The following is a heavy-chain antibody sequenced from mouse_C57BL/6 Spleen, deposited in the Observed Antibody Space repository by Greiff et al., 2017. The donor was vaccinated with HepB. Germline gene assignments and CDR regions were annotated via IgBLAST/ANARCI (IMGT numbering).Heavy chain of an antibody. D-gene: IGHD2-4*01. Sequence: DVKLVESGGGLVKPGGSLKLSCAASGFTFSDYGMHWVRQAPEKGLEWVAYISSGSSTIYYADTVKGRFTISRDNAKNTLFLQMTSLRSEDTAMYYCARTDYERYFDYWGQGTTLTVSS. J-gene: IGHJ2*01. CDR3: ARTDYERYFDY. CDR1: GFTFSDYG. V-gene: IGHV5-17*01. CDR2: ISSGSSTI.